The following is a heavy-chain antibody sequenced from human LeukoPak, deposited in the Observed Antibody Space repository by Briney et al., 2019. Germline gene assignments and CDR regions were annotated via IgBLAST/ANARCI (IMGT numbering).Heavy chain of an antibody. Sequence: GGSLRLSCAASGFTFSDYGMHWVRQAPGKGLEWVAIIWYDGSKKYYAASVRGRFTVSRDNSENTLYLQMNSLRAEDTAVYYCAREWYSSSSGGHFDYWGQGTLVTVSS. V-gene: IGHV3-33*01. CDR1: GFTFSDYG. D-gene: IGHD6-6*01. J-gene: IGHJ4*02. CDR2: IWYDGSKK. CDR3: AREWYSSSSGGHFDY.